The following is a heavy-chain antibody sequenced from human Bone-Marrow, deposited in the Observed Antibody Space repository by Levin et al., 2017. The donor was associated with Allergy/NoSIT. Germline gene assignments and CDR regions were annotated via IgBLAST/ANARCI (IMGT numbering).Heavy chain of an antibody. J-gene: IGHJ6*03. CDR3: AQAVLVEPAVWARNPRNYYSYYLDV. D-gene: IGHD2-2*01. CDR1: GGSVRTNY. CDR2: KSYSGST. V-gene: IGHV4-59*02. Sequence: SQTLSLTCSVSGGSVRTNYWSWIRQSPGKGLEYIGYKSYSGSTNYSPSLKSRVTISVDTSKSQFSLRLTSVTAADTAVYYCAQAVLVEPAVWARNPRNYYSYYLDVWGEGTTVTVSS.